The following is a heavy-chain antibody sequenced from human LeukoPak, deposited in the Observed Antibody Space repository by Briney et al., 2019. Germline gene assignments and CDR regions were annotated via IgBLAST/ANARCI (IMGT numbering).Heavy chain of an antibody. D-gene: IGHD2-2*01. CDR3: ARQCSITSCL. J-gene: IGHJ4*02. V-gene: IGHV3-21*04. CDR2: ISTSSNSI. CDR1: GFTSTNHY. Sequence: GGSLRLSCAASGFTSTNHYMNWVRQAPGKGLEWISSISTSSNSIYYANSVKGRFTISRDNAKNSLYLQMDSLRAEDTAVYYCARQCSITSCLWGQGTLVTVSS.